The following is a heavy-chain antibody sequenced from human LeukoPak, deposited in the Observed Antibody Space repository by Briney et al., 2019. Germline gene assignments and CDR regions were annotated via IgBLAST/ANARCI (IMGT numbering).Heavy chain of an antibody. CDR2: IYYSGST. J-gene: IGHJ4*02. CDR3: ARGGVDYDSSGLIDY. Sequence: KSSETLSLTCTVSGGSISSYYWSWIRQPPGKGLEWIGYIYYSGSTNYNPSLKGRVTISVDTSKNQFSLKLNSVTAADTAVHYCARGGVDYDSSGLIDYWGQGTLVTVSS. D-gene: IGHD3-22*01. CDR1: GGSISSYY. V-gene: IGHV4-59*01.